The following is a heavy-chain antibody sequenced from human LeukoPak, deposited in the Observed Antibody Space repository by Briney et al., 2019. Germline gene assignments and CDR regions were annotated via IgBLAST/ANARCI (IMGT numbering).Heavy chain of an antibody. Sequence: SGGSLRLSCAASGFTFSSYAMSWVRQAPGKGLEWASAISGSGGSTYYADSVKGRFTISRDNSKNTLYLQMNSLRAEDTAVYYCAKAYNWNHYYGMDVWGQGTTVTVSS. CDR2: ISGSGGST. V-gene: IGHV3-23*01. J-gene: IGHJ6*02. CDR1: GFTFSSYA. D-gene: IGHD1-1*01. CDR3: AKAYNWNHYYGMDV.